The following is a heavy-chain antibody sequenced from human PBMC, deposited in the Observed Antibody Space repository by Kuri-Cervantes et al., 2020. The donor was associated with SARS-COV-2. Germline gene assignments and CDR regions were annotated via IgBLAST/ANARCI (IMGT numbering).Heavy chain of an antibody. CDR2: IYHSGST. V-gene: IGHV4-38-2*01. D-gene: IGHD2-2*01. Sequence: GSLRLSCAVSGYSISCGYYWGWIRQPPGKGLEWIGSIYHSGSTYYNPSLKSRVTISVDTSKNQFSLKLSSVTAADTAVYYCARADGGIVVVTADYYYYGMDVWGQGTTVTVSS. J-gene: IGHJ6*02. CDR3: ARADGGIVVVTADYYYYGMDV. CDR1: GYSISCGYY.